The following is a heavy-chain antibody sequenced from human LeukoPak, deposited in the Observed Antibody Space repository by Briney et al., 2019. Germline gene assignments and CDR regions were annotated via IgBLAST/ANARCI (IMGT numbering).Heavy chain of an antibody. CDR3: VKEGSIRYFDH. D-gene: IGHD2-2*02. V-gene: IGHV3-23*01. CDR2: VSGNTYHT. CDR1: GFTFSSYS. Sequence: GRSLRLSCAASGFTFSSYSMSWVRQAPGKGLEWVSVVSGNTYHTYYADSVKGRFTISRDNSKNTLYLQMNSLRAEDTAIFYCVKEGSIRYFDHWGQGTLVTVSS. J-gene: IGHJ4*02.